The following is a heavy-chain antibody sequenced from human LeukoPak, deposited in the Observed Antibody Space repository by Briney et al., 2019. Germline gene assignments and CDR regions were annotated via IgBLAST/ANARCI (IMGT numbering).Heavy chain of an antibody. V-gene: IGHV3-33*06. D-gene: IGHD6-19*01. CDR3: AKDLGSSGYSSGWSHRSYMDG. Sequence: GGSLRLSCAASGFTFSSYGMHWVRQAPGKGLEWVAVIWYDGSNKYYADSVKGRFTISRDNSKNTLYLQMNSLRAEDTAVYYCAKDLGSSGYSSGWSHRSYMDGWGKRSTVTVSS. CDR2: IWYDGSNK. CDR1: GFTFSSYG. J-gene: IGHJ6*03.